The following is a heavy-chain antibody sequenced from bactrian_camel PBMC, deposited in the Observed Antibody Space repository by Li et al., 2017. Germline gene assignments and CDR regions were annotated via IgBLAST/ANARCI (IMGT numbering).Heavy chain of an antibody. CDR1: GYSVSDFC. V-gene: IGHV3S53*01. CDR3: ATSLYARAYDGRWYEPGY. CDR2: ISSVDIT. J-gene: IGHJ4*01. D-gene: IGHD6*01. Sequence: HVQLVESGGGLVQPGGSLRLSCSTAGYSVSDFCMAWFRQVPGQEREGVAGISSVDITTYGDSAKGRFTISQDNAKNTVYLQMNSLKPEDTAMYYCATSLYARAYDGRWYEPGYWGQGTQ.